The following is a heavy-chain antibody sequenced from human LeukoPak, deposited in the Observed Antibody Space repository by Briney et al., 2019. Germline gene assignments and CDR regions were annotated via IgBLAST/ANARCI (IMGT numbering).Heavy chain of an antibody. CDR2: ISSSSSNI. CDR1: GFTFSSYS. Sequence: GGSLRLSCAASGFTFSSYSMNWVRQAPGKGLEWVSSISSSSSNIYYADSVKGRFTISRDNAKNSLYLQMNSLRAEDTAVYYCARDRGIAVAGGVYFDYWGQGTLVTVSS. J-gene: IGHJ4*02. D-gene: IGHD6-19*01. V-gene: IGHV3-21*01. CDR3: ARDRGIAVAGGVYFDY.